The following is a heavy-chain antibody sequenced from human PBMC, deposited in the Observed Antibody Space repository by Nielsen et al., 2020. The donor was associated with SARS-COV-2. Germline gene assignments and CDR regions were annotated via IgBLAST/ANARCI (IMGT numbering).Heavy chain of an antibody. CDR2: ISYEGSKT. CDR1: GFTFNNYG. D-gene: IGHD2-15*01. V-gene: IGHV3-30*03. CDR3: ARGVELPHQPPAMDV. Sequence: GGSLRLSCAASGFTFNNYGFSWVRQAPGKGLEWVASISYEGSKTYYADSLTGRFTVSRDSSKNTVYLQMNSLRTDDTAVYYCARGVELPHQPPAMDVWGQGTTVTVSS. J-gene: IGHJ6*02.